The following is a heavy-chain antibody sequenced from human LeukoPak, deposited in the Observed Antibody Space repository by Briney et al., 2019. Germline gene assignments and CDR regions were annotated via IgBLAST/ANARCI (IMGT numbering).Heavy chain of an antibody. CDR3: AKRYGDWGSLGQDAFDI. J-gene: IGHJ3*02. D-gene: IGHD7-27*01. CDR2: IYYSGST. CDR1: GGSISSYY. V-gene: IGHV4-59*08. Sequence: SETLSLTCTVSGGSISSYYWSWIRQPPGKGLEWIGYIYYSGSTNYNPSLNSRVTISVDTSKNQFSLKLSSVTAADTAVYYCAKRYGDWGSLGQDAFDIWGQGTMVTVSS.